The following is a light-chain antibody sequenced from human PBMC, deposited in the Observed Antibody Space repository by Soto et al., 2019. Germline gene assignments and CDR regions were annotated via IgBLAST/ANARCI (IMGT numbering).Light chain of an antibody. CDR2: EVS. V-gene: IGLV2-14*01. CDR3: PSYTSSSSVV. CDR1: GSDIGGYNY. J-gene: IGLJ2*01. Sequence: QSALTQPASVSGSPGQSITISCTGTGSDIGGYNYVSWYQQHPGKAPKVMIYEVSNRPSGVSNRFSASKSGNTASLTISGLQAEDEADYYCPSYTSSSSVVFGGGTQLTVL.